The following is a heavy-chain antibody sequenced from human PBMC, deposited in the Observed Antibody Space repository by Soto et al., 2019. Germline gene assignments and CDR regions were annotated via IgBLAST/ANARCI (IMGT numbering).Heavy chain of an antibody. J-gene: IGHJ4*02. CDR2: ISYDGSNK. CDR1: GFTFSSYA. Sequence: GGSLRLSCAASGFTFSSYAMHWVRQAPGKGLEWVAVISYDGSNKYYADSVKGRFTISRDNSKNTLYLQMNSLRAEDTAVYYCARGRWMATIVYFDYWGQGTLVTVSS. D-gene: IGHD5-12*01. V-gene: IGHV3-30-3*01. CDR3: ARGRWMATIVYFDY.